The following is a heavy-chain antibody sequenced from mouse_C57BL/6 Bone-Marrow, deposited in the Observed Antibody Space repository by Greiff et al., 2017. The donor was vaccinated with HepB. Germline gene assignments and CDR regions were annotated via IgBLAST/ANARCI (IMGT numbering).Heavy chain of an antibody. J-gene: IGHJ3*01. CDR1: GYTFTSYG. CDR3: ARRRVLRLQAWFAY. Sequence: VQLQQSGAELARPGASVKLSCKASGYTFTSYGISWVKQRTGQGLEWIGEIYPRSGNTYYNEKFKGKATLTADKSSSTAYMELRSLTSEASAVYFCARRRVLRLQAWFAYWGQGTLVTVSA. CDR2: IYPRSGNT. D-gene: IGHD1-2*01. V-gene: IGHV1-81*01.